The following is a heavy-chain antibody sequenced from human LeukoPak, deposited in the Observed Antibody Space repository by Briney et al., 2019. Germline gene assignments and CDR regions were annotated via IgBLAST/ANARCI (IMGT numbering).Heavy chain of an antibody. V-gene: IGHV3-7*01. CDR2: IKQDGSEN. CDR3: ARGNYFGDYVGVGIYFDY. CDR1: GFSISSYW. Sequence: PGGSLRLSCAASGFSISSYWMSWVRQAPGKGLEWVANIKQDGSENYYVDSVKGRFTTSRDNAKSSLYLQMNSLRAEDTAVCYCARGNYFGDYVGVGIYFDYWGQGNLVTVSS. J-gene: IGHJ4*02. D-gene: IGHD4-17*01.